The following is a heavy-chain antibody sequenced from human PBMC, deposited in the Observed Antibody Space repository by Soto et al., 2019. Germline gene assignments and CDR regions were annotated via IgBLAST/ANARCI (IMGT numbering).Heavy chain of an antibody. Sequence: PSEALSLTCTVYGGSISSYYWSWIRQPPGKGLEWIGYIYYSGSTNYNPSLKSRVTISVDTSKNQFSLKLSSVTAADTAVYYCARDSTYYYDSSGPIVDAFDIWGQGTMVTVSS. CDR3: ARDSTYYYDSSGPIVDAFDI. J-gene: IGHJ3*02. D-gene: IGHD3-22*01. V-gene: IGHV4-59*01. CDR2: IYYSGST. CDR1: GGSISSYY.